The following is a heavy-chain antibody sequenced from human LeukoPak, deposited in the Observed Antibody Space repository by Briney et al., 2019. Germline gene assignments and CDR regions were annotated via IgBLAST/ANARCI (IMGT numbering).Heavy chain of an antibody. CDR2: ISSSSYI. CDR3: ARFSISNDY. V-gene: IGHV3-21*01. J-gene: IGHJ4*02. CDR1: GFTFSSYS. D-gene: IGHD3-3*01. Sequence: GGSLRLSCAASGFTFSSYSMNWVRQAPGKGREWVSSISSSSYIYYADSVKGRFTISRDNAKNSLYLQMNSLRAEDTAVYYCARFSISNDYWGQGTLVTVSS.